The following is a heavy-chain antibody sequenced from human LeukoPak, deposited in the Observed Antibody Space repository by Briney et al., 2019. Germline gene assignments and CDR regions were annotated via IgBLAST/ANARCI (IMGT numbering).Heavy chain of an antibody. CDR2: IGSAGYT. J-gene: IGHJ4*02. V-gene: IGHV3-13*01. CDR1: GFTVSSND. CDR3: VRQPDSARYGFDY. D-gene: IGHD1-14*01. Sequence: PGGSLRLSCAASGFTVSSNDMHWVRQTTGKGLEWVSAIGSAGYTYYADSVRGRFTITRDNAKQSLYLQMNSLRVEDTAVYHCVRQPDSARYGFDYWGRGTQVTVSS.